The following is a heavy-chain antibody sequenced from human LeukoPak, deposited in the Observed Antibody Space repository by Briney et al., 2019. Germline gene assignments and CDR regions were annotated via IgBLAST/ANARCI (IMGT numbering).Heavy chain of an antibody. D-gene: IGHD6-19*01. CDR2: ISYDGSNK. J-gene: IGHJ3*02. CDR3: TRDTVASDAFDI. CDR1: GFTFSSYA. V-gene: IGHV3-30*04. Sequence: PGGSLRLSCAASGFTFSSYAMHWARQAPGKGLEWVAVISYDGSNKYYADSVKGRFTISRDNSKNTLYLQMNSLRAEDTAVYYCTRDTVASDAFDIWGQGTMVTVSS.